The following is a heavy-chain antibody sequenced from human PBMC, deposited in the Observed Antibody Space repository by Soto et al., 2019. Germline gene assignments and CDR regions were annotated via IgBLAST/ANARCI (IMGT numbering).Heavy chain of an antibody. Sequence: EVQLVESGGGLVQPGGSRRLSCAASGFTFSDYALNWVRQAPGGGLEWISYISSSSSTIYFADSLKGRFTISRDNAKNSLYMQMSSLRDEAPAVYYCVSTFHYCTSTSCYPGGRFDYWRQCTLVTVSS. J-gene: IGHJ4*02. CDR2: ISSSSSTI. CDR3: VSTFHYCTSTSCYPGGRFDY. CDR1: GFTFSDYA. D-gene: IGHD2-2*01. V-gene: IGHV3-48*02.